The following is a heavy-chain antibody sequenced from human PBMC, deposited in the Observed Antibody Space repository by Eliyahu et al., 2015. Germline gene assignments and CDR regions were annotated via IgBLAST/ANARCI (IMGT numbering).Heavy chain of an antibody. CDR1: GXTFTGYX. J-gene: IGHJ5*02. CDR3: ASAYGDDNWFDP. CDR2: INPNSGGT. Sequence: QVQLVQSGAEVKKPGASVKVSCKASGXTFTGYXMHWVRQAPGQGLEXMGRINPNSGGTNYAQKFQGRVTMTRDTSISTAYMELSRLRSDDTAVYYCASAYGDDNWFDPWGQGTLVTVSS. D-gene: IGHD4-17*01. V-gene: IGHV1-2*06.